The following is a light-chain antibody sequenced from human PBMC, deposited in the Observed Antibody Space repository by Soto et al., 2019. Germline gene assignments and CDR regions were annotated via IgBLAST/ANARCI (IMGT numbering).Light chain of an antibody. CDR1: SSNIGSYYD. Sequence: QSVLTQPPSVSGAPGQTVTIPCTGSSSNIGSYYDVHWYQQLPGTVPKLLIYGDNNRPSGVPDRFSGSKSGTSASLAITGLQAEDEADYYCQSYNSSLSHVVFGGGTKLTVL. CDR2: GDN. V-gene: IGLV1-40*01. CDR3: QSYNSSLSHVV. J-gene: IGLJ2*01.